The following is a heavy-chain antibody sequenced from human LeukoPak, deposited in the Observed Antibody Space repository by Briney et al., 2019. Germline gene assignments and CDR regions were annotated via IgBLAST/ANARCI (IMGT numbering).Heavy chain of an antibody. CDR1: GFTFSSYG. J-gene: IGHJ4*02. V-gene: IGHV3-48*04. D-gene: IGHD3-22*01. Sequence: GSLRLSCAASGFTFSSYGMTWVRQAPGKGLEWVSYISSSGSTIYYADSVKGRFTISRDNAKDSLYLQMNSLRAEDTAVYYCARDSFYDSSGYYGYWGQGTLVTVSS. CDR3: ARDSFYDSSGYYGY. CDR2: ISSSGSTI.